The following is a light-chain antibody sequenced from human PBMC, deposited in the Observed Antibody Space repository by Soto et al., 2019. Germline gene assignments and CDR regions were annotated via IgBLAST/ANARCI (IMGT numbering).Light chain of an antibody. CDR2: DAS. CDR3: QQYDNLPLT. CDR1: QDISNY. V-gene: IGKV1-33*01. J-gene: IGKJ4*01. Sequence: DIQMTQSPSSLSASVGDRVTITCQASQDISNYLNWYQQKQGKAPKLLIYDASNLETGVPSRFSGSGSGTDFTFTISSLQPEDIATYYYQQYDNLPLTFGGGTKVEIK.